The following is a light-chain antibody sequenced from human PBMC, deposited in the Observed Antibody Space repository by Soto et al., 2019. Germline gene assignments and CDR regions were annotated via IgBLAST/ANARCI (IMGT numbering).Light chain of an antibody. Sequence: QSVLSQPSSVSVSPGQSITISCRGTSSDIGSYNHVAWYQQFPGKSPKLMIYAVSDRPSGVSDRFSGSKSGITASLTISGLQTEDEADYYCISYTDRQSYLFGTGTKVTVL. V-gene: IGLV2-14*03. CDR2: AVS. CDR3: ISYTDRQSYL. J-gene: IGLJ1*01. CDR1: SSDIGSYNH.